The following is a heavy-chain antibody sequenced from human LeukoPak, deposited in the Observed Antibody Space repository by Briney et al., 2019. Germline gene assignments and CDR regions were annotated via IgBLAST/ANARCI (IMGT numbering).Heavy chain of an antibody. CDR1: GGSFSSYY. V-gene: IGHV4-59*10. D-gene: IGHD3-10*01. CDR2: IYTSGST. Sequence: PSETLSLTCAVYGGSFSSYYWSWIRQPAGKGLEWIGRIYTSGSTNYNPSLKSRVTMSVDTSKNQFSLKLSSVTAADTAVYYCARIGGRGASGSYAYFDYWGQGTLVTVSS. J-gene: IGHJ4*02. CDR3: ARIGGRGASGSYAYFDY.